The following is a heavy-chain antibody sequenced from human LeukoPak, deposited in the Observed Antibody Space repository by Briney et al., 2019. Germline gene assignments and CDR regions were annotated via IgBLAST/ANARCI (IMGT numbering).Heavy chain of an antibody. V-gene: IGHV4-34*01. CDR3: ARDPRGNCSSTSCLSPYYYGMDV. CDR2: INHSGST. J-gene: IGHJ6*02. Sequence: SETLSLTCAVYGGSFSGYYWSWIRQPPGKGLEWIGEINHSGSTNYNPSLKSRVTISVDTSKNQFSLKLSSVTAADTAGYYCARDPRGNCSSTSCLSPYYYGMDVWGQGTTVTASS. D-gene: IGHD2-2*01. CDR1: GGSFSGYY.